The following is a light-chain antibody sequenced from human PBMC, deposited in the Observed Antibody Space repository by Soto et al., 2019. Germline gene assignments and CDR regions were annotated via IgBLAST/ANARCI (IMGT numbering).Light chain of an antibody. CDR3: QQYGRSLPIT. V-gene: IGKV3-20*01. Sequence: EIVLTQSPGTLTLFPVERATLSFRASQSVSSNYLAWYQQKPGQAPRLLIYGASSRATGIPDRFSGSGSGTDFTLTISRLEPEDFAVYYCQQYGRSLPITFGQGTRLEIK. J-gene: IGKJ5*01. CDR1: QSVSSNY. CDR2: GAS.